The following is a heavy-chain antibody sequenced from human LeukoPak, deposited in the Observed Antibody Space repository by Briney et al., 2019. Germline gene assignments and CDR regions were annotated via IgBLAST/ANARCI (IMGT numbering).Heavy chain of an antibody. Sequence: GASVKVSCKASGYTFTKYGISWVRQAPGQGLEWMAWISPYNYNTKYAQKFQGRVTMTTDTSTSTAYMELRSLRSDDTAVYYCAIDGPGELDPTFDHWGQGTLVTVSS. CDR2: ISPYNYNT. CDR1: GYTFTKYG. V-gene: IGHV1-18*01. D-gene: IGHD1-26*01. CDR3: AIDGPGELDPTFDH. J-gene: IGHJ4*02.